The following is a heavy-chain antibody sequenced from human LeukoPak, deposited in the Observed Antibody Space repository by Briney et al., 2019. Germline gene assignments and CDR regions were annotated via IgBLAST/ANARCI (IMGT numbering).Heavy chain of an antibody. V-gene: IGHV1-2*02. CDR2: INPNSGGT. J-gene: IGHJ6*03. CDR3: AREPYCSSTSCYYYYYMDV. D-gene: IGHD2-2*01. Sequence: ASVKVSCKASGYTFTGYYMHWVRQAPGQGLEWMGWINPNSGGTNYAQKLQGRVTMTRDTSISTAYMELSRLRSDDTAVYYCAREPYCSSTSCYYYYYMDVWGKGTTVTVSS. CDR1: GYTFTGYY.